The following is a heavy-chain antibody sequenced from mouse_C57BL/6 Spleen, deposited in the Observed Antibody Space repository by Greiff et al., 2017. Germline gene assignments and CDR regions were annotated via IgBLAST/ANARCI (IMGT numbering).Heavy chain of an antibody. CDR3: TSRQLRLGFAY. Sequence: VQLQQSGTELVRPGASVKLSCTASGFNINDDYMHWVKQRPEQGLEWIGWIDPGNGDTEYAAKFQGKATIPADKSSNTAYMQLSSLTSEDTAVDYCTSRQLRLGFAYWGQGTLVTVSA. J-gene: IGHJ3*01. V-gene: IGHV14-4*01. CDR1: GFNINDDY. D-gene: IGHD3-2*02. CDR2: IDPGNGDT.